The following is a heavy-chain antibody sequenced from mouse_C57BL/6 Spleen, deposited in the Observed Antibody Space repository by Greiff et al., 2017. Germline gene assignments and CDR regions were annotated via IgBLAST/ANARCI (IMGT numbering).Heavy chain of an antibody. D-gene: IGHD1-1*01. V-gene: IGHV1-55*01. Sequence: VQLQQSGAELARPGASVKLSCKASGYTFTSYGISWVKQRPGQGLEWIGDLYPGSGSPNYNEKFKSKATLTVDTSSSTAYMQLSSLTSEDSAVYYYARRDYGSGLDYWGQGTTRTVSS. CDR3: ARRDYGSGLDY. CDR1: GYTFTSYG. J-gene: IGHJ2*01. CDR2: LYPGSGSP.